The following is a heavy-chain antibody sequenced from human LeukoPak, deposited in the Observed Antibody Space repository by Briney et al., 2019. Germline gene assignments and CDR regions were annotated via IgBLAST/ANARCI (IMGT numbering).Heavy chain of an antibody. CDR3: ARHQIGILWFGENPFGAFDI. CDR2: VYYSGST. J-gene: IGHJ3*02. V-gene: IGHV4-39*01. CDR1: GGSISSSSYN. D-gene: IGHD3-10*01. Sequence: SETLSLTCTVSGGSISSSSYNWGWIRQPPGKGLEWIGSVYYSGSTYYSPSLKSRVTMSVDTSKNQFSLKLSSVTAADTAVYYCARHQIGILWFGENPFGAFDIWGQGTMVTVSS.